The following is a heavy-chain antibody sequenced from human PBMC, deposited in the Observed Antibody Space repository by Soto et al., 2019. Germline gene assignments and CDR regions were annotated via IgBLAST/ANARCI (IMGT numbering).Heavy chain of an antibody. CDR3: ARGPSADKIDY. CDR2: ISNSGST. D-gene: IGHD3-3*01. V-gene: IGHV4-30-4*01. J-gene: IGHJ4*02. Sequence: QVQLQESGPGLVEPSQTLSLTCTVSGGSISSGGYFWSWIRQSPGKGLEWIGHISNSGSTYSNPSLKSRTAISVDTSRNQFSLRLTSVTAADTAVYYCARGPSADKIDYWGQGTLVTVSS. CDR1: GGSISSGGYF.